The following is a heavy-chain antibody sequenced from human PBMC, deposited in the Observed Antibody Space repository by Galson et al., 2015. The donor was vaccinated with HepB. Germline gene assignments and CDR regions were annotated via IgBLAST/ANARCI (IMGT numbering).Heavy chain of an antibody. J-gene: IGHJ4*02. Sequence: SVKVSCKASGYTFITYGINWVRQAPGQGLEWMGWINTYNGDTNFAQKLQGRVTMTTDTSTSTGYMELRSLRSDDTAVYFCARDGSGNWGDYWGQGTLVTVSS. CDR1: GYTFITYG. CDR2: INTYNGDT. CDR3: ARDGSGNWGDY. V-gene: IGHV1-18*04. D-gene: IGHD3-10*01.